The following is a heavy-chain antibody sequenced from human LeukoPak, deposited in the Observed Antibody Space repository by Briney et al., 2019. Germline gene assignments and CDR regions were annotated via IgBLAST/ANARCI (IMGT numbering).Heavy chain of an antibody. J-gene: IGHJ6*03. Sequence: GGSLRLSCAASGFTFDDYAMHWVRQAPGKGLEWVSLISGDGGSTYYADSVKGRFTISRDNSKNSLYLQMNSLRTEDTASYYCAKDLNRPLWFGESYMNVWGKGTTVTVSS. V-gene: IGHV3-43*02. CDR2: ISGDGGST. CDR3: AKDLNRPLWFGESYMNV. CDR1: GFTFDDYA. D-gene: IGHD3-10*01.